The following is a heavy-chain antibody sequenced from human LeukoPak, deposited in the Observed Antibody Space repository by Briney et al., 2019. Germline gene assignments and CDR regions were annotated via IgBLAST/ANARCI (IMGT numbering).Heavy chain of an antibody. CDR1: GFTFSSYW. CDR3: VRGEMATIY. D-gene: IGHD5-24*01. Sequence: QPGGSLRLSCAASGFTFSSYWMHWVRQAPGKGLAWVSRINSDGSSTGYADSVKGRFTISRDNAKNTLYLQMNSLRAEDTAVYYCVRGEMATIYWGQGTLVTVSS. V-gene: IGHV3-74*01. CDR2: INSDGSST. J-gene: IGHJ4*02.